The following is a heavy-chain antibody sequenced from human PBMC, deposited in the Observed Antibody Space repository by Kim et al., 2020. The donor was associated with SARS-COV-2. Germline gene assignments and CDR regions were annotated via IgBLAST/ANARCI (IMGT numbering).Heavy chain of an antibody. Sequence: GGSLRLSCAASGFTFSSYDMHWVRQATGKGLEWVSAIGTAGDTYYPGSAEGRFTISSRNAKNSLYLQMNSLRTGDTAVYYCARAWPVRFSYCGMDVWGQGTTVTVSS. V-gene: IGHV3-13*01. CDR2: IGTAGDT. J-gene: IGHJ6*02. CDR1: GFTFSSYD. D-gene: IGHD6-19*01. CDR3: ARAWPVRFSYCGMDV.